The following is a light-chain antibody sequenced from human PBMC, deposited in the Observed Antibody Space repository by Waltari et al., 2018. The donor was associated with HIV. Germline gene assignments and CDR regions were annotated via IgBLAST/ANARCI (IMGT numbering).Light chain of an antibody. CDR3: ATWYSSLSAVV. Sequence: QSVLTQPPSVSAAPGQKVTISCSGSSSNIGSNYVSWYQQLPGTAPKFLIYNNNKRPSGIPDRFSGSKSGTSATLGITGLQTGDEADYYCATWYSSLSAVVFGGGTKLTVL. V-gene: IGLV1-51*01. CDR2: NNN. CDR1: SSNIGSNY. J-gene: IGLJ2*01.